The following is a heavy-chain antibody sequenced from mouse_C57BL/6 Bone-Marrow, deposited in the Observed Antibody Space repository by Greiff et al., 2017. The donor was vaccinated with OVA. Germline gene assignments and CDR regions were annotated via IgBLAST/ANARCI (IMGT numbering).Heavy chain of an antibody. Sequence: VQLVESGAELVKPGASVKVSCKASGYTFTSYWMHWVKQRPGQGLEWIGSIHPSDSDTNYNQKFKGKATLTVDKSSSTAYMQLSSLTSEDSAVYCCARDATVVATNYWGQGTTLTVSS. D-gene: IGHD1-1*01. CDR1: GYTFTSYW. J-gene: IGHJ2*01. CDR2: IHPSDSDT. V-gene: IGHV1-74*01. CDR3: ARDATVVATNY.